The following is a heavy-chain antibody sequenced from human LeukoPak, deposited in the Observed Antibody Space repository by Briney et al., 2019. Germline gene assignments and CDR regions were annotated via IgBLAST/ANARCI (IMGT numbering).Heavy chain of an antibody. CDR1: GPFISIGGYY. V-gene: IGHV4-31*03. J-gene: IGHJ5*01. CDR3: ARWYGSGTRNPWFDS. Sequence: SETLSLTCTVSGPFISIGGYYWGWIRQHPGKSREWNAYMYYSDSTYYNPSLKSRVTISLDTSKNQFSLKLRSVTAADTAVYYCARWYGSGTRNPWFDSWGQGALVTVSS. CDR2: MYYSDST. D-gene: IGHD3-10*01.